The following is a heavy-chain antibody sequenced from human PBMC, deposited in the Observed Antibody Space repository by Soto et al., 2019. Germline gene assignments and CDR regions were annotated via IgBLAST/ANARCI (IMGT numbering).Heavy chain of an antibody. Sequence: GGSLRLSCAASGFTVSSNYMSWVRQAPGKGLEWVSVIYSGGSTYYADSVKGRFTISRDNSKNTLYLQMNSLRAEDTAVYYCARASLIAAAGWGPSDYWGQGTLVTVSS. J-gene: IGHJ4*02. V-gene: IGHV3-53*01. D-gene: IGHD6-13*01. CDR3: ARASLIAAAGWGPSDY. CDR2: IYSGGST. CDR1: GFTVSSNY.